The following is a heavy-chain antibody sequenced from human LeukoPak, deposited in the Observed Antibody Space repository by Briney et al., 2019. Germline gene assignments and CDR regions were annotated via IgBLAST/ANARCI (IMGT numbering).Heavy chain of an antibody. Sequence: SETLSLTCTVSGGSITTYYWSWIRQPPGKGLEWIGYIYYSGSTNYNPSLKSRVTISVDTSKNQFSLKLSSVTAADTAVYYCARQTPPYYYDSSGYFDYWGQGTLVTVSS. V-gene: IGHV4-59*08. D-gene: IGHD3-22*01. CDR2: IYYSGST. J-gene: IGHJ4*02. CDR1: GGSITTYY. CDR3: ARQTPPYYYDSSGYFDY.